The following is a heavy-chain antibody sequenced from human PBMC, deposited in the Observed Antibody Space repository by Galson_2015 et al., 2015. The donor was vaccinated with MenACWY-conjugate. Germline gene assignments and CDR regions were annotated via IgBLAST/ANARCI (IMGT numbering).Heavy chain of an antibody. CDR2: IYYSGST. V-gene: IGHV4-59*12. J-gene: IGHJ6*02. CDR1: GGSISSYY. Sequence: ETLSLTCTVSGGSISSYYWSWIRQPPGKGLEWIGYIYYSGSTNYNPSLKSRVTISVDTSKNQFSLQLNSVTPEDTAVYYCARDSVTMVRGVKPTFHHHGMDVWGQGTTVTVSS. CDR3: ARDSVTMVRGVKPTFHHHGMDV. D-gene: IGHD3-10*01.